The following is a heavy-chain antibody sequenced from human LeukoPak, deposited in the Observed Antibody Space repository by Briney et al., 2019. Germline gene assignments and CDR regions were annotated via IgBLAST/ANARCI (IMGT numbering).Heavy chain of an antibody. CDR1: GGSISSYY. V-gene: IGHV4-59*01. CDR3: ARVEAAAGLGYYYYYMDV. D-gene: IGHD6-13*01. Sequence: SETLSLTCTVSGGSISSYYWSWIRQPPGEGLEWIGYIYYSGSTNYNPSLKSRVTISVDTSKNQFSLKLSSVTAADTAVYYCARVEAAAGLGYYYYYMDVWGKGTTVTVSS. J-gene: IGHJ6*03. CDR2: IYYSGST.